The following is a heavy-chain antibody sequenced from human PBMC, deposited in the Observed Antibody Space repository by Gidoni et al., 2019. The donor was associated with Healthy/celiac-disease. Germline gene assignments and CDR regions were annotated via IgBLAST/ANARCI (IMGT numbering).Heavy chain of an antibody. J-gene: IGHJ4*02. V-gene: IGHV3-30-3*01. CDR1: GLTFSSYA. D-gene: IGHD4-17*01. CDR3: ARDMTVTTGDDY. Sequence: QVQLVESGGGVVQPGRSLRLSCAASGLTFSSYAMHWVRQAPGKGLEWVAVISYDGSNKYYADSVKGRFTISRDNSKNTLYLQMNSLRAEDTAVYYCARDMTVTTGDDYWGQGTLVTVSS. CDR2: ISYDGSNK.